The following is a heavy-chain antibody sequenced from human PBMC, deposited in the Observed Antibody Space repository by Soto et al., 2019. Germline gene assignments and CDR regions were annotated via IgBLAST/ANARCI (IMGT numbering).Heavy chain of an antibody. Sequence: ASVKVSCTASGYIFTSHDINWVRQATGQGLEWMGWMNPNSGLTGYAQKFQGRVTMTRDTSISTAFLELSSLTFDDTAVYYCARGAFGVTKYGIDVWGQGTTVTVSS. D-gene: IGHD4-17*01. CDR2: MNPNSGLT. J-gene: IGHJ6*02. V-gene: IGHV1-8*01. CDR1: GYIFTSHD. CDR3: ARGAFGVTKYGIDV.